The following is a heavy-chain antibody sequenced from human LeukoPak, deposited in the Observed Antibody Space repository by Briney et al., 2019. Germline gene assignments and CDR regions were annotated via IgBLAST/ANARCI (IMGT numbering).Heavy chain of an antibody. J-gene: IGHJ4*02. CDR2: IYSGGST. V-gene: IGHV3-53*01. CDR3: ASQSTDPNLDY. CDR1: GFTVSSNY. Sequence: GGSLRLSCAASGFTVSSNYMSWVRQAPGKGLEWVSVIYSGGSTYYADSVKGRFTISRDNSKNTLYLQMNSLRAEDTAVYYCASQSTDPNLDYWGQGTLVTVSS.